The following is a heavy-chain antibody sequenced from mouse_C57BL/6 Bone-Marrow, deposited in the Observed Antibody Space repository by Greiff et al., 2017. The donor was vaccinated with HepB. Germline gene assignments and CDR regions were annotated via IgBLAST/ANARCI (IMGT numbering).Heavy chain of an antibody. CDR3: TREDWDEAY. D-gene: IGHD4-1*01. J-gene: IGHJ3*01. V-gene: IGHV5-9-1*02. Sequence: EVHLVESGEGLVKPGGSLKLSCAASGFTFSSYAMSWVRQTPEKRLEWVASISSGGDYIYYADTVKGRFTISRDNARNTLYLQMSSLKSEDTAMYYCTREDWDEAYWGQGTLVTVSA. CDR1: GFTFSSYA. CDR2: ISSGGDYI.